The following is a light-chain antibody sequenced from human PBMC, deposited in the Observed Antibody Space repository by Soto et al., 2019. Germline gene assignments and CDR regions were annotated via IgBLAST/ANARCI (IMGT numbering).Light chain of an antibody. CDR1: QSVSSN. Sequence: EIVMTQSPATLSVSPGERATLSCRASQSVSSNLALYQQKPGQATRLLISGASTRATGIPARFSGSGSGTEFTLTNISLQSEELAVYSCQQYNNWPRTFGQGNKVEIK. CDR3: QQYNNWPRT. J-gene: IGKJ1*01. V-gene: IGKV3-15*01. CDR2: GAS.